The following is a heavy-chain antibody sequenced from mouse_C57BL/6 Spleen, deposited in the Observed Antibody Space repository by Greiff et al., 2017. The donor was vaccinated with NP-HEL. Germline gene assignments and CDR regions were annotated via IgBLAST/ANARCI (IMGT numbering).Heavy chain of an antibody. D-gene: IGHD2-1*01. CDR3: AMQYGNYFDY. Sequence: QVQLKESGPELVKPGASVKISCKASGYAFSSSWMNWVKQRPGKGLEWIGRIYPGDGDTNYNGKFKGKATLTEDKSSSTAYMQLSSLTSEDSAVYFCAMQYGNYFDYWGKGTTLTVAS. CDR2: IYPGDGDT. J-gene: IGHJ2*01. V-gene: IGHV1-82*01. CDR1: GYAFSSSW.